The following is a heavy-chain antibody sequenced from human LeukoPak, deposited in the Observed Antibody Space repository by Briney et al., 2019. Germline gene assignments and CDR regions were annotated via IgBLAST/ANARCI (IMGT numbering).Heavy chain of an antibody. CDR2: INPNSGGT. CDR1: GYTFTAYY. CDR3: ARPNDYGDYFDY. D-gene: IGHD4-17*01. V-gene: IGHV1-2*02. J-gene: IGHJ4*02. Sequence: ASVKVSCKASGYTFTAYYMHWVRQAPGRGLEWMGWINPNSGGTNYAQKFQGRVTMTRDTSISTAYMELSRLRSDDTAVYYCARPNDYGDYFDYWGQGTLVTVSS.